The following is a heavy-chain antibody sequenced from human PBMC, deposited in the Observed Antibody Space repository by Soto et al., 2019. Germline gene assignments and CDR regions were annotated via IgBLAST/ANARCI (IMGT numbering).Heavy chain of an antibody. Sequence: DVQLVESGGGLMQPGESLRLSCAASGLTVSGKKYVAWVRQTPGKGLEWVSALYDVDGSFYADSVKGRFTTSSDSSKTTVYRQMNGPRPDDTTVYYCATWNEREHAYDVWGQGTTVTVSS. D-gene: IGHD1-1*01. V-gene: IGHV3-53*01. CDR1: GLTVSGKKY. CDR2: LYDVDGS. J-gene: IGHJ3*01. CDR3: ATWNEREHAYDV.